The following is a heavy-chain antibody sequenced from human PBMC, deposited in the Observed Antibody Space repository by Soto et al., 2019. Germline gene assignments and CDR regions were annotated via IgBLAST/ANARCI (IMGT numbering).Heavy chain of an antibody. J-gene: IGHJ5*02. Sequence: QVQLVQSGAEVRKPGASVKLSCQTSGYPFNSYHMHWVRQAPGQGLEWMGVINPTEGRTRYSQKFQDRVTMTRYTSTSTVYMELSSLRSEDTAMYFCARGREISFGYNWFDPWGQGTRVTVSS. CDR1: GYPFNSYH. V-gene: IGHV1-46*02. CDR2: INPTEGRT. CDR3: ARGREISFGYNWFDP. D-gene: IGHD5-18*01.